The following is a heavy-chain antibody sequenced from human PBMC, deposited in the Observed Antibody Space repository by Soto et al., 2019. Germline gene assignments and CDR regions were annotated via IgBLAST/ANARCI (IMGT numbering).Heavy chain of an antibody. V-gene: IGHV3-48*04. D-gene: IGHD3-16*01. CDR1: GFAFSNYA. CDR3: ARGEGYGGQYYYGMDV. Sequence: PVGSLTLSCAASGFAFSNYATHCVRQAAGKGLEWVSYITSSGRNIFYADSVKGRFTTSRDNAKNSLYLQMNSLRAEDTAVYYCARGEGYGGQYYYGMDVWGQGTTVTVSS. CDR2: ITSSGRNI. J-gene: IGHJ6*02.